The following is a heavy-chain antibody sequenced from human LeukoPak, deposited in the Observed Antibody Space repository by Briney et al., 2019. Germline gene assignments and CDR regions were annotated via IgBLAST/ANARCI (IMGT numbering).Heavy chain of an antibody. CDR2: FDPEDGET. CDR1: GYTPTELS. Sequence: GASVKVSCKVSGYTPTELSMHWVRQAPGKGLEWMGGFDPEDGETIYAQKFQGRVTMTEDTSTDTAYMELSSLRSEDTAVYYCATAPPMAYYYYYMDVWGKGTTVTVSS. CDR3: ATAPPMAYYYYYMDV. V-gene: IGHV1-24*01. D-gene: IGHD5-24*01. J-gene: IGHJ6*03.